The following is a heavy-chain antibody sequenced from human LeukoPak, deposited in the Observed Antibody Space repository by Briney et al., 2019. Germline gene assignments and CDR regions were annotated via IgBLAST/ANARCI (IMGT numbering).Heavy chain of an antibody. CDR3: ARHHDSSGYFGPYYFDY. D-gene: IGHD3-22*01. V-gene: IGHV1-2*02. CDR2: INPKSGGT. J-gene: IGHJ4*02. Sequence: ASVKVSCKASGYTFTNYYMHWVRQAPGLGFEWMGWINPKSGGTSYPQKFQGRLTMTRDTSISTAYMELSRLRSDNTAVYYCARHHDSSGYFGPYYFDYWGQGTLVTVSS. CDR1: GYTFTNYY.